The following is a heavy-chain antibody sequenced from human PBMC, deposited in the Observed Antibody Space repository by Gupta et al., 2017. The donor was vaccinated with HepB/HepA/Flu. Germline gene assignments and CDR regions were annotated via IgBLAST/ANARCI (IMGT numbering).Heavy chain of an antibody. Sequence: QVQLVQSGAEVKKPGSSVKVSCKASGGTFSSYAISWVRQPPGQGLEWMGGIIPIFGTANYAQKFQGRVTITADESTSTAYMELSSLRSEDTAVYYCARDKNSGRDIVVVPATYMDVWGKGTTVTVSS. V-gene: IGHV1-69*01. D-gene: IGHD2-2*01. CDR3: ARDKNSGRDIVVVPATYMDV. CDR1: GGTFSSYA. CDR2: IIPIFGTA. J-gene: IGHJ6*03.